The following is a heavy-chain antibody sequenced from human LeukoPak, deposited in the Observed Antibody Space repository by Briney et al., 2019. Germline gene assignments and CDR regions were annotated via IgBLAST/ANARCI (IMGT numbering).Heavy chain of an antibody. CDR1: GYTFTGYY. CDR2: VNPNSGGT. J-gene: IGHJ3*02. Sequence: ASVKVSCKASGYTFTGYYLHWVRQAPGQGLEWMGWVNPNSGGTNYAQKFQGRVTMTRDTSISTAYMELSRLRSDDTAVYYCARVDLGPYSSGWRHDAFDIWGQGTMVTVSS. CDR3: ARVDLGPYSSGWRHDAFDI. V-gene: IGHV1-2*02. D-gene: IGHD6-19*01.